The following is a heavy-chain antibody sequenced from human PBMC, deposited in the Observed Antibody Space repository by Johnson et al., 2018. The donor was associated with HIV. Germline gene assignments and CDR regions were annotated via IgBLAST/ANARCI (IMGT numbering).Heavy chain of an antibody. D-gene: IGHD4-17*01. Sequence: VQLVESGGGLIQPGGSLRLSCAASGFTVSSNYMSWVRQAPGKGLEWVSVIYSGGSTYYADSVKGRFTVSRDSSKNTLYLQMNSLRAEDTAVYYCARVLTTVTTGDAFDIWGQWTMVTVSS. CDR2: IYSGGST. J-gene: IGHJ3*02. CDR3: ARVLTTVTTGDAFDI. CDR1: GFTVSSNY. V-gene: IGHV3-53*01.